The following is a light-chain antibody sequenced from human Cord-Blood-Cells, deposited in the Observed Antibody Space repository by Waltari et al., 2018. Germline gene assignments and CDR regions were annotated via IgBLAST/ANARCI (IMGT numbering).Light chain of an antibody. V-gene: IGKV1-5*03. CDR3: EQYKSYSRT. J-gene: IGKJ1*01. CDR1: QSISSW. Sequence: IQMTQSPSTLSASVGDRVTITCRASQSISSWLAWYQQKPGKAPKLLIYKESSLESGVPSRFSGSGSGTEFTLTISCLQPNDFATYYCEQYKSYSRTFGQGTKVEIK. CDR2: KES.